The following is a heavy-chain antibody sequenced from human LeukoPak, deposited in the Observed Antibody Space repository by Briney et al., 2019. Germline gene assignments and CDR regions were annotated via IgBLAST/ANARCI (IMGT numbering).Heavy chain of an antibody. V-gene: IGHV4-61*02. Sequence: SETLSLTCAVSGGSISSSNYYWSWIRQPAGRGLEWIGRIYTSGTTNYNPSLKSRVTISIDTSKNQFSLKLSSVTAADTAVYYCARGLWFGDENPPYFDYWGQGTLVTVSS. CDR3: ARGLWFGDENPPYFDY. D-gene: IGHD3-10*01. J-gene: IGHJ4*02. CDR1: GGSISSSNYY. CDR2: IYTSGTT.